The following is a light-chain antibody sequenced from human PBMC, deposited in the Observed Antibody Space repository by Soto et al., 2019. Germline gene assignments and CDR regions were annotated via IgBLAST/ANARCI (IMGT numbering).Light chain of an antibody. J-gene: IGKJ3*01. V-gene: IGKV3-20*01. Sequence: EVVLTQSPGTLSLSPGERATLSCRASQGVTTAYLAWYQHKPGQAPRLLIYGASNRATGIPDRFSGSGSGTDFTLTISRLEPEDFAVDSCQQYGDSTLFTFGPGTKVDL. CDR2: GAS. CDR1: QGVTTAY. CDR3: QQYGDSTLFT.